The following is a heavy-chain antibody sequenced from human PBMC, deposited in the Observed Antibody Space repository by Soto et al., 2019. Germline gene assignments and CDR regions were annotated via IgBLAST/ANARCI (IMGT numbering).Heavy chain of an antibody. CDR1: GGSFSGYY. D-gene: IGHD3-3*01. CDR2: INHSGST. CDR3: ARGFWTTLYGMDV. Sequence: SETLSLTCAVYGGSFSGYYWSWIRQPPGKGLEWIGEINHSGSTNYNPSLKSRVTISVDTSKNQFSLKLSSVTAADTAVYYCARGFWTTLYGMDVWGQGTTVTVSS. V-gene: IGHV4-34*01. J-gene: IGHJ6*02.